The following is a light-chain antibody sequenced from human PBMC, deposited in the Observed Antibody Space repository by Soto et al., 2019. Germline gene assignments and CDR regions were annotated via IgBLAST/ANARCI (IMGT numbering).Light chain of an antibody. Sequence: QSALTQPASVSGSPGQSITISCTGTSSDVGGYNYVSWYQQHPDKAPKLMIYEDSNRPSGVSNRISGSKSGNTASLTISGRQAEDESDYYCSSYINSSTLVFGGGTKLTVL. CDR3: SSYINSSTLV. CDR2: EDS. V-gene: IGLV2-14*01. CDR1: SSDVGGYNY. J-gene: IGLJ3*02.